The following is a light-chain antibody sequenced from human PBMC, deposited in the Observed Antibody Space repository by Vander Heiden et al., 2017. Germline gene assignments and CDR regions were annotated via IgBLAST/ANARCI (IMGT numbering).Light chain of an antibody. CDR3: AAWDDSLSGRV. CDR2: RNN. Sequence: SVLTQPPSASGTPGPRVTIPCSGSSSNIGSNYVYWYQQLPGTAPKLLIYRNNQRPSGVPDRFSGSKSGTSASLAISGLRSEDEADYYCAAWDDSLSGRVFGGGTKLTVL. V-gene: IGLV1-47*01. J-gene: IGLJ2*01. CDR1: SSNIGSNY.